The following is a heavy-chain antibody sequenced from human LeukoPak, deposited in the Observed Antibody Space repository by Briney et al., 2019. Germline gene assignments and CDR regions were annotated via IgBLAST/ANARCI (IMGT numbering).Heavy chain of an antibody. J-gene: IGHJ6*02. CDR3: ARDFTDIVVVPAAIGHGGYYYYGMDV. Sequence: AASVKVSCKASGGTFSSYAISWVRQAPGQGLEWMGGIIPIFGTANYAQKFQGRVTITADESTSTAYMELSSLRSEDTAVYYCARDFTDIVVVPAAIGHGGYYYYGMDVWGQGTTVTVSS. CDR2: IIPIFGTA. CDR1: GGTFSSYA. V-gene: IGHV1-69*13. D-gene: IGHD2-2*01.